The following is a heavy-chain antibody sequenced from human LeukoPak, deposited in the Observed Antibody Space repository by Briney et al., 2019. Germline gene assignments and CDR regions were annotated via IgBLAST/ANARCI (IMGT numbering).Heavy chain of an antibody. D-gene: IGHD3-3*01. Sequence: PSETLSPTCTVSGGSISSHYWSWIRQPPGKGLEWIRYIYYSGSTNYNPSLKSRVTISVDTSKNQFSLKLSSVTAADTAVYYCARAQTTDFGVVTDAFDIWGQGTMVTVSS. V-gene: IGHV4-59*11. J-gene: IGHJ3*02. CDR2: IYYSGST. CDR1: GGSISSHY. CDR3: ARAQTTDFGVVTDAFDI.